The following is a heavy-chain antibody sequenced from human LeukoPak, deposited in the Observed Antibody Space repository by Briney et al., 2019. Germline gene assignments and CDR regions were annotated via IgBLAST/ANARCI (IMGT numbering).Heavy chain of an antibody. V-gene: IGHV4-34*01. CDR3: ARRYYYNLGSFPFDF. CDR1: GGPFSGYF. CDR2: IHNSGTT. J-gene: IGHJ4*02. Sequence: SETLSLTCAVSGGPFSGYFWSWIRQPPGKGLEWIGEIHNSGTTNYNPSLNSRVTISEDTSKNQFYLNLSSVTAADTAVYYCARRYYYNLGSFPFDFWGQGTLVTVS. D-gene: IGHD3-10*01.